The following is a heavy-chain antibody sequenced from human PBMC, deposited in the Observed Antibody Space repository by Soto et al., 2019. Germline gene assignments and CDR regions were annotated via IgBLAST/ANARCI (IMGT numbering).Heavy chain of an antibody. CDR2: INAGNGNT. Sequence: GASVKVSCKASGYTFTSYAMHWVRQAPGQRLEWMGWINAGNGNTKYSQKFQGRVTMTRNTSISTAYMELSSLRSEDTAVYYCARDFDGSGSYYSPYFDYWGQGTLVTVSS. D-gene: IGHD3-10*01. CDR1: GYTFTSYA. J-gene: IGHJ4*02. V-gene: IGHV1-3*01. CDR3: ARDFDGSGSYYSPYFDY.